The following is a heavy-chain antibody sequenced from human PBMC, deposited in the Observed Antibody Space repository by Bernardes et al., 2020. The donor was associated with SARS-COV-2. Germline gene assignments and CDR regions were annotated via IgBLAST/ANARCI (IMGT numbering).Heavy chain of an antibody. CDR3: ARVSDSSKFTYAVDL. CDR1: GGSVSSSPYY. CDR2: TYYTGSI. V-gene: IGHV4-31*03. Sequence: SETLSLTCTVSGGSVSSSPYYWTWIRQHPGGGLEWIGYTYYTGSIQYNPSLESRVTISRDLSKNQFSLKLESVTAADTAVYYCARVSDSSKFTYAVDLWGQGTTVTVSS. D-gene: IGHD3-16*01. J-gene: IGHJ6*02.